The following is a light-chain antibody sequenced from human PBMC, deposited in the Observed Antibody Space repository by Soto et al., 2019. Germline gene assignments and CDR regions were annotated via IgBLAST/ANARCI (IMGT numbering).Light chain of an antibody. CDR3: QQLERYPST. CDR1: QGINSF. Sequence: IQLTQSPSSLSASVGDRVTITCRASQGINSFLAWHQQKPGKAPKLLIYAASTLRSGVPSRFSGSGSGTDFTLTISSLQPEDFATYYCQQLERYPSTFGGGTKVDIK. V-gene: IGKV1-9*01. J-gene: IGKJ4*01. CDR2: AAS.